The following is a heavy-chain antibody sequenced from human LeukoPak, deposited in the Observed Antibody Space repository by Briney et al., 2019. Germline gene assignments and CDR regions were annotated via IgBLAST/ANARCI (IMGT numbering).Heavy chain of an antibody. Sequence: PGGSLRLSCAASGFTFSNYAMSWVRQAPGKGLEWVSTISSSGGTTYYADSVKGRFTISRDNAKNTLYLQMNNLRAEDTAVYYCARESGIAAALDLWGQGTLVTVSS. V-gene: IGHV3-23*01. D-gene: IGHD6-13*01. CDR2: ISSSGGTT. CDR3: ARESGIAAALDL. J-gene: IGHJ5*02. CDR1: GFTFSNYA.